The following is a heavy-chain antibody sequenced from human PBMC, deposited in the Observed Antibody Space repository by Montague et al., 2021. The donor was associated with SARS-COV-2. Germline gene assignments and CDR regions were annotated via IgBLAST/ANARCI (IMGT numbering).Heavy chain of an antibody. J-gene: IGHJ6*02. D-gene: IGHD5-18*01. Sequence: SLRLSCAASGFTFSSYWMSWVRQAPGKGLEWVANIKQDGNEKYYVDSVKGRFTISRDNAKNSLYLQMNSLRAEDTAVYYCARESGDTAMVGGMDVWDQGTTVTVSS. V-gene: IGHV3-7*03. CDR3: ARESGDTAMVGGMDV. CDR1: GFTFSSYW. CDR2: IKQDGNEK.